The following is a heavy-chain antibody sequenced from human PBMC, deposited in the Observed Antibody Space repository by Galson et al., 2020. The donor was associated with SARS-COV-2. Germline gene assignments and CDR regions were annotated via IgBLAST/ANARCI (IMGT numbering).Heavy chain of an antibody. Sequence: ETSETLSLICTVSGGSISSYYWSWIRQPPGKGLEWIGYIYYSGSTNYNPSLKSRVTISVDTSKNQFSLKLSSVTAADTAVYYCARVGWLRGSYDYWGQGTLVTVSS. D-gene: IGHD5-12*01. CDR1: GGSISSYY. V-gene: IGHV4-59*01. J-gene: IGHJ4*02. CDR3: ARVGWLRGSYDY. CDR2: IYYSGST.